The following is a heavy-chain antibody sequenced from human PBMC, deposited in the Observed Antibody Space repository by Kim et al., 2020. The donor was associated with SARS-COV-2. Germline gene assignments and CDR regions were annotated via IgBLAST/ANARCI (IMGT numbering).Heavy chain of an antibody. V-gene: IGHV3-23*01. Sequence: GGSLRPSCSASGFSFGNYSMSWVRQAPGKGLEWVSSISASGRTPYYIDSVKGRFTISRDNSKNTMYLQMNSLTADDTARYYCAKARTWTYGDSWGQGTLVTVSS. D-gene: IGHD3-10*01. J-gene: IGHJ5*01. CDR1: GFSFGNYS. CDR2: ISASGRTP. CDR3: AKARTWTYGDS.